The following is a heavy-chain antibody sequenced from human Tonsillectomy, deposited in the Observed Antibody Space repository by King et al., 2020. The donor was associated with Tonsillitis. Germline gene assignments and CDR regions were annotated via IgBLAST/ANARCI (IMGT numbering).Heavy chain of an antibody. V-gene: IGHV1-18*01. Sequence: VQLVESGAEVKKPGASVTVSCTASGYTFTSYGISWVRQAPGQGLEWMGWISGYNDNTNYAQKLQGRVTMITDTSTSTAYMELRSLRSDDTAVYYCARENGDYSFDYWGQGTLVTVSS. D-gene: IGHD4-17*01. J-gene: IGHJ4*02. CDR2: ISGYNDNT. CDR1: GYTFTSYG. CDR3: ARENGDYSFDY.